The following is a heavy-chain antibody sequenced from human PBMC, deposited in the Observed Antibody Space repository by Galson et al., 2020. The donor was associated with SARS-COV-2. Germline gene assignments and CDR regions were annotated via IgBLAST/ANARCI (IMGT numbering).Heavy chain of an antibody. CDR1: GGSISSGSYY. V-gene: IGHV4-61*02. CDR2: IHTSGST. CDR3: VSDGFWGYLDY. D-gene: IGHD7-27*01. J-gene: IGHJ4*02. Sequence: SETLSLTCSISGGSISSGSYYWSWIRPPAGQGLEWLGSIHTSGSTTSNPSRKSRVTISIDTSKNQFSLNLSIVTAADTAVDYCVSDGFWGYLDYWGQGTLVTVSS.